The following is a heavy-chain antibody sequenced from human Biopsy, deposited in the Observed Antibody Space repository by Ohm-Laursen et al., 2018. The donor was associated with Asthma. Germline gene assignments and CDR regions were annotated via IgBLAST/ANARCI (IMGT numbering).Heavy chain of an antibody. CDR3: ARAVDYSHYYGIDV. Sequence: ASVTVSCKISGYTFNSAGITWVRQAPGQGLEWMGWISVYNGNTKVAQKLQDRVTMITDTSTSTAYMELRSLRSVDTAVYFCARAVDYSHYYGIDVWGQGTTVTVS. CDR2: ISVYNGNT. D-gene: IGHD3-10*01. J-gene: IGHJ6*02. V-gene: IGHV1-18*01. CDR1: GYTFNSAG.